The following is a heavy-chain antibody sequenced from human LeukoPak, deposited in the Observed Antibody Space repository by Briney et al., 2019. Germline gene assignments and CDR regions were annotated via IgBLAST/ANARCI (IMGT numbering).Heavy chain of an antibody. CDR3: ARRYSGYGNAFDI. D-gene: IGHD5-12*01. V-gene: IGHV4-59*08. CDR2: IYSSGST. Sequence: PSETLSLTCTVSGGSISSYYWSWIRQPPGKGLEWIGYIYSSGSTNYSPSLKSRVTISVDTSKNQFSLKLHSVTAADTAVYYYARRYSGYGNAFDIWGQGTMVTVSS. CDR1: GGSISSYY. J-gene: IGHJ3*02.